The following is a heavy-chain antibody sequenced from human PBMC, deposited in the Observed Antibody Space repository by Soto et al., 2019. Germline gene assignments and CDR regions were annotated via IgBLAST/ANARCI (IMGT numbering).Heavy chain of an antibody. CDR2: INHSGST. CDR1: GGSCIGYG. Sequence: SVILSHRCAVDGGSCIGYGWSWIRQTPGKGLEWIGEINHSGSTNYNPSLKSRVTMSVDTSKNQFSLKLSSVTAADTAVYYCARMGIAAAVGELRYSDGMDFWGKGTTVTVSS. J-gene: IGHJ6*04. CDR3: ARMGIAAAVGELRYSDGMDF. D-gene: IGHD6-13*01. V-gene: IGHV4-34*01.